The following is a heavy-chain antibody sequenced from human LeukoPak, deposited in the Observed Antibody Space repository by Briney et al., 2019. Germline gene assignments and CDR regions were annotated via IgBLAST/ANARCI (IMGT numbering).Heavy chain of an antibody. CDR1: GSTFSSYG. D-gene: IGHD3-3*01. CDR3: ANLGVLRFLEWVNYPEYFQH. V-gene: IGHV3-30*18. CDR2: ISYDGSNK. J-gene: IGHJ1*01. Sequence: GGSLRLSCAASGSTFSSYGMHWVRQAPGKGLEWVAVISYDGSNKYYADSVKGRFTISRDNSKNTLYLQMNSLRAEDTAVYYCANLGVLRFLEWVNYPEYFQHWGQGTLVTVSS.